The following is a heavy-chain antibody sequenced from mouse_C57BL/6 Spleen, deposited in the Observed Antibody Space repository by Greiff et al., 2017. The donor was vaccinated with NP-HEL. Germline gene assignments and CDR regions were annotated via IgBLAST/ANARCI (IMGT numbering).Heavy chain of an antibody. CDR3: TRDDYGSSLDY. J-gene: IGHJ2*01. Sequence: EVKGVESGEGLVKPGGSLKLSCAASGFTFSSYAMSWVRQTPEKRLEWVAYISSGGDYIYYADTVKGRFTISRDNARNTLYLQMSSLKSEDTAMYYCTRDDYGSSLDYWGQGTTLTVSS. CDR1: GFTFSSYA. D-gene: IGHD1-1*01. CDR2: ISSGGDYI. V-gene: IGHV5-9-1*02.